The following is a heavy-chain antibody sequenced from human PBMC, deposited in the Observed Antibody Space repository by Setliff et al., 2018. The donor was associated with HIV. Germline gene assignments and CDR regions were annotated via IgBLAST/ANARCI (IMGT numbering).Heavy chain of an antibody. J-gene: IGHJ4*02. Sequence: PGGSLRLSCAASGFIFSNYWMHWVRQAPGKGLVWVSRINSDGSSISYADSVKGRFTISRDNAKNTLYLQMNSLRGEDTAVYYCARDVTVRLSVEYYFDYWGQGTLVTVSS. D-gene: IGHD2-15*01. V-gene: IGHV3-74*01. CDR2: INSDGSSI. CDR1: GFIFSNYW. CDR3: ARDVTVRLSVEYYFDY.